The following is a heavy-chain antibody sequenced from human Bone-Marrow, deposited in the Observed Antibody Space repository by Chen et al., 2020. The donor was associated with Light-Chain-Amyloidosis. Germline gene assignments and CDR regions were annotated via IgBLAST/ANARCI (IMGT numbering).Heavy chain of an antibody. D-gene: IGHD6-6*01. CDR1: GYTFTSYA. V-gene: IGHV1-3*01. J-gene: IGHJ5*02. CDR3: ARDSISLSLGWFDP. Sequence: QVQLVQSGAEVKKPGASVKVSCKASGYTFTSYAMHWVRQAPGQRLEWMGWINAGHVNTKYSQKFQVRVTITRDTSASTAYIELSSLRSEDTAVYYCARDSISLSLGWFDPWGQGTLVTVSS. CDR2: INAGHVNT.